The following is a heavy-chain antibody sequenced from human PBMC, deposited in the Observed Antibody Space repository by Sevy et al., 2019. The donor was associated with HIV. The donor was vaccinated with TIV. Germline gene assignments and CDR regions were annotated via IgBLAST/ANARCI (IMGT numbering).Heavy chain of an antibody. J-gene: IGHJ4*02. CDR3: EAHVSCGGACYYLHY. CDR1: GDTFTDYE. Sequence: ASVKVSCKASGDTFTDYEINWVRQASGQGLEWMGWVIPNSGQTAYSQKFQGRVTMTTSTSTGTAYMELGGLRSEDTAIYYCEAHVSCGGACYYLHYWGQGTLVTVSS. V-gene: IGHV1-8*01. CDR2: VIPNSGQT. D-gene: IGHD2-21*02.